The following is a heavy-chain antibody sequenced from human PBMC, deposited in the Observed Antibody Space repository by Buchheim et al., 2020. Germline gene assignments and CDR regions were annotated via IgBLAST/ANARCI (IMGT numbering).Heavy chain of an antibody. V-gene: IGHV4-30-4*01. Sequence: QVQLQESGPGLVKPSQTLSLTCTVSGGSISSGDYYWSWIRQPPGKGLEWIGYIYYSGGTYYNPSLKSRVTISVDTSKNQFSLKLSSVTAADTAVYYCARDRYYYDSSGYYPSMDFQHWGQGTL. CDR1: GGSISSGDYY. CDR2: IYYSGGT. D-gene: IGHD3-22*01. J-gene: IGHJ1*01. CDR3: ARDRYYYDSSGYYPSMDFQH.